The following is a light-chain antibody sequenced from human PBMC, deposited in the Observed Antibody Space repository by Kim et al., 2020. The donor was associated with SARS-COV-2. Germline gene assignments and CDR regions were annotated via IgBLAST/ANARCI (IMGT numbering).Light chain of an antibody. V-gene: IGKV1-27*01. CDR1: QGIRNY. J-gene: IGKJ4*01. CDR3: HRYARVPPLA. Sequence: DIQITQSPSSLSASVGDRVTITCRASQGIRNYVAWYQQKPEKVPELLNYAASTLQTGVPSRFSGDGSGTDFIFTISSLQPEDVGIYYCHRYARVPPLAFGGGAKVDIK. CDR2: AAS.